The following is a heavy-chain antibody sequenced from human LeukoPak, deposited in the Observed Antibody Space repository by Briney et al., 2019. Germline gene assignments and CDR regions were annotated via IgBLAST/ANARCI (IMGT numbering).Heavy chain of an antibody. CDR1: GGSISSYY. D-gene: IGHD4-17*01. J-gene: IGHJ4*02. Sequence: SETLSLTCTVSGGSISSYYWSWVRQPPGEGLEWIGYIYYSGSTNYNPSLKSRVTISVDTSKNQFSLKLSSVTAADTAVYYCARTLTTVTYAGYFDYWGQGTLVTVSS. CDR2: IYYSGST. V-gene: IGHV4-59*01. CDR3: ARTLTTVTYAGYFDY.